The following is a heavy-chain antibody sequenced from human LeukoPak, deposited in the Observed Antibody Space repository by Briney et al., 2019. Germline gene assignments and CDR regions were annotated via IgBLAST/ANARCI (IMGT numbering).Heavy chain of an antibody. CDR3: ARDGGRKDDY. V-gene: IGHV3-7*01. J-gene: IGHJ4*02. D-gene: IGHD2-15*01. CDR1: GFTFRRYA. CDR2: IKQDGSEE. Sequence: QPGGSLRLSCSASGFTFRRYAMSWVRQAPGKGLEWVGNIKQDGSEEYYVDSVKGRFTISRDNAKNSLYLQMNSLRAEDTAVYYCARDGGRKDDYWGQGTLVTVSS.